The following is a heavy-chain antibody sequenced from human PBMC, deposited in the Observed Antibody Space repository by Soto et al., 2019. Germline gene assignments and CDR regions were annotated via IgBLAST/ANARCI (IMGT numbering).Heavy chain of an antibody. CDR1: GFTFSSYA. D-gene: IGHD3-16*01. Sequence: GGSLRLSCAASGFTFSSYAMSWVRQAPGKGLEWVSAISGSGGSTYYADSVKGRFTISRDNSKNTLYLQMNSLRAEDTAVYYCAKPSLRTYYYYYYMDVWGKGTTVTVSS. V-gene: IGHV3-23*01. CDR3: AKPSLRTYYYYYYMDV. J-gene: IGHJ6*03. CDR2: ISGSGGST.